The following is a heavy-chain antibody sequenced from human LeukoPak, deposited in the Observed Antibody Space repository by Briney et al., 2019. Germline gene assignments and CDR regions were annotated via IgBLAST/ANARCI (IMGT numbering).Heavy chain of an antibody. CDR2: IEASGGAT. Sequence: GGSLRLSCAASGFSFSAYAMYWVRQAPGKGLEWVSSIEASGGATYYADSVKGRFTISRDNSKNTFYLQMNSLRADDTAVYYCAKGSGSGWYGRFAPWGQGTLVTVSS. J-gene: IGHJ5*02. D-gene: IGHD6-19*01. CDR1: GFSFSAYA. CDR3: AKGSGSGWYGRFAP. V-gene: IGHV3-23*01.